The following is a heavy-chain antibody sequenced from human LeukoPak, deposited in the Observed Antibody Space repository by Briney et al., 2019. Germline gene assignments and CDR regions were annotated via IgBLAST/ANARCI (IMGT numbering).Heavy chain of an antibody. CDR1: GGSFSGYY. V-gene: IGHV4-34*01. J-gene: IGHJ5*02. CDR2: INHSGST. D-gene: IGHD4-17*01. Sequence: PSETLSLTCAVYGGSFSGYYWSWIRQPPGKGLEWIGEINHSGSTNYNPSLKSRVTISVDTSKNQFSLKRGSVTAADTAVYYCARGFYGDRKYNWFDPWGQGTLVTVSS. CDR3: ARGFYGDRKYNWFDP.